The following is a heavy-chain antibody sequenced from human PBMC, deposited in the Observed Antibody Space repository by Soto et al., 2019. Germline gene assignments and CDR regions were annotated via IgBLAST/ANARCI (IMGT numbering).Heavy chain of an antibody. CDR1: GGSISSGGYY. CDR3: ARAYRTAYYYDSSGYYSFKWFDP. CDR2: IYYSGNT. J-gene: IGHJ5*02. V-gene: IGHV4-31*03. Sequence: SETLSLTCTVSGGSISSGGYYWSWIRQHPGKGLEWIGYIYYSGNTYYNLFLKSRLTISVDTSKNQFALKLSSVTAADTAVYYCARAYRTAYYYDSSGYYSFKWFDPWGQGTLVSVSS. D-gene: IGHD3-22*01.